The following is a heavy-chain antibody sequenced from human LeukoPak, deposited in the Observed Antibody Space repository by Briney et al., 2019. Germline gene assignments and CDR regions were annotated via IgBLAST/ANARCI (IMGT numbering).Heavy chain of an antibody. V-gene: IGHV3-7*02. D-gene: IGHD2-8*02. J-gene: IGHJ4*02. CDR1: GSTVSSNY. CDR2: IKQDGSEK. CDR3: ASSGGDY. Sequence: GGSLRLSCAASGSTVSSNYMNWVRQGPGKGLEWVANIKQDGSEKYYVDSVKGRFTISRDNAKNSLYLQMNSLRAEDTAVYYCASSGGDYWGQGTLVTVSS.